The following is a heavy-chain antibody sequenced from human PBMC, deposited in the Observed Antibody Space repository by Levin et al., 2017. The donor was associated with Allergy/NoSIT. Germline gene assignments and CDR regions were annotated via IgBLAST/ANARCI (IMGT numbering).Heavy chain of an antibody. CDR1: GFTFSSYG. CDR2: IWYDGSNT. J-gene: IGHJ6*02. CDR3: ARVRGDTAMVHEYYYYYGMDV. Sequence: SCAASGFTFSSYGMHWVRQAPGKGLEWVAVIWYDGSNTYYSDSVKGRFTISRDNSKNTLYLQMNSLRAEDTAVYYCARVRGDTAMVHEYYYYYGMDVWGQGTTVTVSS. V-gene: IGHV3-33*01. D-gene: IGHD5-18*01.